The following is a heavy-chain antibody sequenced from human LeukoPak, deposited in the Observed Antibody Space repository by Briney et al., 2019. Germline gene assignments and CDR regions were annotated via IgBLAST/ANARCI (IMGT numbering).Heavy chain of an antibody. Sequence: GGSLRLSCAASGFTFREYSMSWVRQAPGKGLEWVSNIRSNGGDTYYTDSVKGRFTISRGNSKNTLYLEMNSLRAEDTAVYYCAKGGYTTWFDPWGQGTLVTVSS. V-gene: IGHV3-23*01. D-gene: IGHD2-15*01. J-gene: IGHJ5*02. CDR3: AKGGYTTWFDP. CDR2: IRSNGGDT. CDR1: GFTFREYS.